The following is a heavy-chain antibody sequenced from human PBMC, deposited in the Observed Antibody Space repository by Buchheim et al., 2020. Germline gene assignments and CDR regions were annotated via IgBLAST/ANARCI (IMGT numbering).Heavy chain of an antibody. Sequence: EVQLVESGGGLVQPGGSLRLSCAASGFTFSSYSMNWVRQAPGKGLEWVSYISSSSSTIYYADSVKGRFTISRDNAKNSLYLPMNSLRDEDTAVYYCARDQYSGYDFASFVDYWGQGTL. CDR3: ARDQYSGYDFASFVDY. CDR2: ISSSSSTI. J-gene: IGHJ4*02. CDR1: GFTFSSYS. V-gene: IGHV3-48*02. D-gene: IGHD5-12*01.